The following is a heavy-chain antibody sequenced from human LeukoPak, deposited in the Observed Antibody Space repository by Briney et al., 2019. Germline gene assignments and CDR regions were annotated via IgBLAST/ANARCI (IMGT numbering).Heavy chain of an antibody. CDR1: GGTFSSYA. D-gene: IGHD1-26*01. CDR3: ARDSVRYSGSYFDPVYYFDT. V-gene: IGHV1-69*01. Sequence: SVKVSCKASGGTFSSYAISWVRQAPGQGLEWMGGIIPIFGTANYAQKFQGSVTITADESTSTAYMELSSLRSEDTAVYYCARDSVRYSGSYFDPVYYFDTGAREPWSPSPQ. CDR2: IIPIFGTA. J-gene: IGHJ4*02.